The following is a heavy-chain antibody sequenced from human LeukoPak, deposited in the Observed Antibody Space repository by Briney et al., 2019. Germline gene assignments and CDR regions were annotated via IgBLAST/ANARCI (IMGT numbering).Heavy chain of an antibody. CDR3: ARDLRSGYGSGSEYYYYYYMDV. Sequence: PSETLSLTCTVSGGSIGSYYLSWIRQTAGKGLEWIGRMYSSGSNYNPSLKSRVTMSIDTSANQLSLKLSSVTAADTAVYYCARDLRSGYGSGSEYYYYYYMDVWGKGTTVTVSS. CDR1: GGSIGSYY. J-gene: IGHJ6*03. V-gene: IGHV4-4*07. D-gene: IGHD3-10*01. CDR2: MYSSGS.